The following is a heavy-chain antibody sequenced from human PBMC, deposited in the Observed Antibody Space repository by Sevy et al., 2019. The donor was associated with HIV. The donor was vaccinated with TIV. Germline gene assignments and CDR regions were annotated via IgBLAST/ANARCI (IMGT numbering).Heavy chain of an antibody. CDR3: AREVGDEGPHDY. D-gene: IGHD1-26*01. CDR1: GGSISSYY. Sequence: SETLSLTCTVSGGSISSYYWSWIRQPPGKGLEWMGYIYYSGSTNYNPSLKSRVTISVDTSKNQFSLKLSSVTAADTAVYYCAREVGDEGPHDYWGQGTLVTVSS. V-gene: IGHV4-59*01. CDR2: IYYSGST. J-gene: IGHJ4*02.